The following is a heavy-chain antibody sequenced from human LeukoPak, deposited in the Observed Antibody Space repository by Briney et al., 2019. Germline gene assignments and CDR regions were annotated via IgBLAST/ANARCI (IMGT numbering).Heavy chain of an antibody. D-gene: IGHD3-22*01. J-gene: IGHJ4*02. CDR2: IYYSGST. CDR3: ARRNYYDSSGYYYEDY. CDR1: GGSISSYY. Sequence: PSETLSLTCTVSGGSISSYYWSWIRQPPGKGLEWIGYIYYSGSTNYNPSLKSRVTISVDTSKNQFSLKLSSVTAADTAVYYCARRNYYDSSGYYYEDYWGQGTLVTVSS. V-gene: IGHV4-59*08.